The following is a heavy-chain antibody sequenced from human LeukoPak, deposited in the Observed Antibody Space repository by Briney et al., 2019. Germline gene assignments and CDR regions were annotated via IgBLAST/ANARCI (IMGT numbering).Heavy chain of an antibody. CDR3: ATDLYGGYSWYFDY. V-gene: IGHV1-24*01. CDR2: FDPEDGET. Sequence: GASVKVSCKVSGYTLTELSMHWVRQAPGKGLEWMGGFDPEDGETIYAQKFQGRVTMTEDTSTDTAYMELSSLRSEDTAVYYCATDLYGGYSWYFDYWGQGTLVTVSS. D-gene: IGHD4-23*01. CDR1: GYTLTELS. J-gene: IGHJ4*02.